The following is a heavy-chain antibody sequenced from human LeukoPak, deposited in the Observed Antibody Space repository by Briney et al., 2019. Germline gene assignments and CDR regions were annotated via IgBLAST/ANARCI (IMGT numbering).Heavy chain of an antibody. D-gene: IGHD6-13*01. CDR3: TRETPGMGHFDS. J-gene: IGHJ4*02. CDR2: IHYTGST. V-gene: IGHV4-59*08. CDR1: GGSISGYY. Sequence: SETLSLTCTASGGSISGYYWMWIRQPPRKGLEWIGYIHYTGSTNYNPSLKSRVTMSVDTSKNQFSLNLNSVTAADTAVYFCTRETPGMGHFDSWGQGTPVTVSS.